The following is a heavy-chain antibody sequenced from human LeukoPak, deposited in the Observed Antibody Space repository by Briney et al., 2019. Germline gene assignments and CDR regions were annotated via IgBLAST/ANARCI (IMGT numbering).Heavy chain of an antibody. Sequence: GGSLRLSCAASGFTFSSYAMAWVRQGPGKGLEWVSAITGSGGTTYYADSVKGRFTISRDNSKNILYLQMNSLRAEDTAVYYCAKSGVPAAMAFDYWGQGTLVTVSS. V-gene: IGHV3-23*01. CDR3: AKSGVPAAMAFDY. J-gene: IGHJ4*02. D-gene: IGHD2-2*01. CDR1: GFTFSSYA. CDR2: ITGSGGTT.